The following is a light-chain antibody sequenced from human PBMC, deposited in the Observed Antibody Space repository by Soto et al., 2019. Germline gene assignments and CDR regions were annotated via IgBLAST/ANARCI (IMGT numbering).Light chain of an antibody. CDR3: CSYAGSFTLI. Sequence: QSSLTQPRSVSGSPGRSVTISCTGTSSDVGGYNYVSWYQHHPAKAPKLMIYDVTKRPSGVPGRFSGSKSGNTASLTISGLQPEDEADYYCCSYAGSFTLIFGGGTQLTVL. V-gene: IGLV2-11*01. J-gene: IGLJ2*01. CDR1: SSDVGGYNY. CDR2: DVT.